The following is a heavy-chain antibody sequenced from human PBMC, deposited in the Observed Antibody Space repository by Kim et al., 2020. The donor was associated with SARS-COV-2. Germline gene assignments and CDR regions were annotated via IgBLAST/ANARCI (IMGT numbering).Heavy chain of an antibody. V-gene: IGHV3-74*01. CDR3: ASHRPGGKGMDV. CDR2: INSDGSST. J-gene: IGHJ6*02. CDR1: GFTFSSYW. D-gene: IGHD6-6*01. Sequence: GGSLRLSCAASGFTFSSYWMHWVRQAPGKGLVWVSRINSDGSSTTYADSVKGRFTISRDNAKNTLYLQMNSPRAEDTAVYYCASHRPGGKGMDVWGQGTTVTVS.